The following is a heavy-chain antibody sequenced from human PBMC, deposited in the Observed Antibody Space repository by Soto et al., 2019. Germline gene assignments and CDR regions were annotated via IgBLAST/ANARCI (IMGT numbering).Heavy chain of an antibody. CDR3: AXXXSXXXXXXTTGPQNWFDP. J-gene: IGHJ5*02. CDR1: GFTFSSYS. Sequence: GGSLRLSCEASGFTFSSYSMHWVRQAPGKGLEWVSSITNDGSHKYYADSVKGRFTISRDNSKNTLYVQMNSLRVEDTAIYYXAXXXSXXXXXXTTGPQNWFDPWGQGTLVTVSS. D-gene: IGHD2-8*01. V-gene: IGHV3-30*03. CDR2: ITNDGSHK.